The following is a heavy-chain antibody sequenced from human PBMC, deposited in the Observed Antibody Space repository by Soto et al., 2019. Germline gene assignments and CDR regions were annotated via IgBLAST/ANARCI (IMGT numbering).Heavy chain of an antibody. CDR1: GYTFTGYY. V-gene: IGHV1-2*02. CDR2: INPNSGGT. J-gene: IGHJ4*02. CDR3: ARARQRYFDY. D-gene: IGHD6-25*01. Sequence: GASVKVSCKASGYTFTGYYMHWVRQAPGQGLEWMGCINPNSGGTNCAQKFQGMVTMTRDTSISTAYMELSRLRSDDTAVYYCARARQRYFDYWGQGTLVTVSS.